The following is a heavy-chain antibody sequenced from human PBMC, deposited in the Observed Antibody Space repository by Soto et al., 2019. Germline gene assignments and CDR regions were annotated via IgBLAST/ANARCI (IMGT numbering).Heavy chain of an antibody. D-gene: IGHD6-13*01. CDR2: IYTSGST. J-gene: IGHJ5*02. V-gene: IGHV4-4*07. CDR3: ARGGSSWMGPNWFDP. Sequence: PSETLSLTCTVSGGSISSYYWIWIRQPAGTGLEWIGRIYTSGSTNYHPSLKSRVTVSVDTSKNQFSLKLRSVTAAATAVYYCARGGSSWMGPNWFDPWGQGTLVTVSS. CDR1: GGSISSYY.